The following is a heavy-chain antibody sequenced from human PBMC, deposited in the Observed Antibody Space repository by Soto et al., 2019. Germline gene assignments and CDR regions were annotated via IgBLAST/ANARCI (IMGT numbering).Heavy chain of an antibody. CDR3: PRGGGVGVAGSAAFDM. D-gene: IGHD3-3*01. CDR2: IHPATGAA. V-gene: IGHV1-2*02. J-gene: IGHJ3*02. CDR1: GYPVTAYY. Sequence: QLHLVQSGAVVKKPGASVTVSCSASGYPVTAYYMHWVRQAPGRGLEWMGGIHPATGAAKYTQTFQERVPMTRDTSRSTVFMERSGLTSRVRAVFYCPRGGGVGVAGSAAFDMWGQGTLVTVSS.